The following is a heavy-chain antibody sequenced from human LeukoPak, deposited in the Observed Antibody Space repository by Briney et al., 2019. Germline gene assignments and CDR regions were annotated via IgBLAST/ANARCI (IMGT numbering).Heavy chain of an antibody. D-gene: IGHD6-6*01. CDR2: ISSSSSYI. V-gene: IGHV3-21*01. Sequence: GGSLRLYCAASGFTFSSYAMSWVRQAPGKGLEWVSSISSSSSYIYYADSVKGRFTISRDNAKNSLYLQMNSLRAEDTAVYYCARASPYSSSSFDYWGQGTLVTVSS. CDR3: ARASPYSSSSFDY. CDR1: GFTFSSYA. J-gene: IGHJ4*02.